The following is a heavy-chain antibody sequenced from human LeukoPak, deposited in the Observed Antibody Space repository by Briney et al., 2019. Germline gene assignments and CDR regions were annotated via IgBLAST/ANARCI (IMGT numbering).Heavy chain of an antibody. J-gene: IGHJ4*02. V-gene: IGHV3-30*02. CDR2: IRYDGSNK. Sequence: GGSLRLSCAASGFTFSSCDMHWVRQAPGKGLEWVAFIRYDGSNKYYADSVKGRFTISRDNSKNTLYLQMNSLRAEDTAVYNCAKDSSGYYYDDYYFDYWGQGTLVTVSS. CDR1: GFTFSSCD. CDR3: AKDSSGYYYDDYYFDY. D-gene: IGHD3-22*01.